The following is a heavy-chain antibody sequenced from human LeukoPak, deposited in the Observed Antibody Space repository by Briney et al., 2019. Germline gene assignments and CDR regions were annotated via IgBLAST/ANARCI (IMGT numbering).Heavy chain of an antibody. J-gene: IGHJ3*02. D-gene: IGHD3-3*01. CDR3: ARTPITIFGVVIIPVFNAFDI. V-gene: IGHV4-4*07. CDR1: GGSISSYY. CDR2: IYTSGST. Sequence: SETLSLTCTVSGGSISSYYWSWIRQPAGKGLEWIGRIYTSGSTNYNPSLKSRVTMSVDTSKNQSSLKLSSVTAADTAVYYCARTPITIFGVVIIPVFNAFDIWGQGTMVTVSS.